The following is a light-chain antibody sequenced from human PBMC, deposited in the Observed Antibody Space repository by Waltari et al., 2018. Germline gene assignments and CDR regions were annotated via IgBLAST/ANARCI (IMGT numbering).Light chain of an antibody. CDR2: DAS. CDR3: QQRSNWLWT. V-gene: IGKV3-11*01. CDR1: QSVSSY. J-gene: IGKJ1*01. Sequence: EIVLTQSPATLSLSPGERATLSCRASQSVSSYLAWYQQKPGQAPRLLIYDASNRATGIPGRFSGSGSVTDFTLSISSLEPEDFAVYYCQQRSNWLWTFGQGTKVEIK.